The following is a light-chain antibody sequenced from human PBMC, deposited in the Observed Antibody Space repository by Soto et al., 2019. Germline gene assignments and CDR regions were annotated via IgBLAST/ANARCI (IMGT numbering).Light chain of an antibody. CDR3: KSYTSSGPAYV. V-gene: IGLV2-14*01. Sequence: QSALTQPASVSGSPGQSITISCTGSNSDVGGYNHVSWYQQHPGKAPKLMIYEVSNRPLGVSNRFSGSKSGNTASLTISGLQAEDEADYYCKSYTSSGPAYVFGTGTKVTVL. CDR1: NSDVGGYNH. CDR2: EVS. J-gene: IGLJ1*01.